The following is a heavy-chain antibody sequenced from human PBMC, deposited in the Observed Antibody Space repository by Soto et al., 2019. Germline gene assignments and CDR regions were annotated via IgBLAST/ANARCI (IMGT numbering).Heavy chain of an antibody. J-gene: IGHJ3*02. Sequence: PSETLSLTCTVSGGSVSSGSYYWSWIRQPPGKGLEWIGYIYYSGSTNYNPSLKSRVTISVDTSKNQFSLKLSSVTAADTAVYYCARASVGSYFTDIWGQGTMVTVSS. CDR2: IYYSGST. V-gene: IGHV4-61*01. D-gene: IGHD3-10*01. CDR1: GGSVSSGSYY. CDR3: ARASVGSYFTDI.